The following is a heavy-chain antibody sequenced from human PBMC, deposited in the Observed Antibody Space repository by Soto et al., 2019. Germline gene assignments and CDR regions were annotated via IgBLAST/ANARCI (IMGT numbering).Heavy chain of an antibody. D-gene: IGHD5-18*01. CDR2: ISAYNGNT. V-gene: IGHV1-18*01. Sequence: ASVKVSCKASGYTFTSYGISWVRQAPGQGLEWMGWISAYNGNTNYAQKLQGRVTMTTDTSTSTAYMELRSLGSDDTAVYYCARDSYGYLYYYYYYGMDVWGQGTTVTVSS. CDR3: ARDSYGYLYYYYYYGMDV. CDR1: GYTFTSYG. J-gene: IGHJ6*02.